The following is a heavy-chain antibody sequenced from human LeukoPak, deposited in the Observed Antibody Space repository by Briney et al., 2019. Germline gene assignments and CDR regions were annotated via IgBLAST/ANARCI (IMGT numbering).Heavy chain of an antibody. CDR2: IWYDGSNK. D-gene: IGHD4-23*01. J-gene: IGHJ4*02. V-gene: IGHV3-33*01. CDR1: GFTFSSYG. CDR3: ARDDGIGGPFDY. Sequence: GRSLRLSCAASGFTFSSYGMHWVRQAPGKGLEWVAVIWYDGSNKYYADSVKGRFTISRDNSKNTLYLQMNSLRAGDTAVYYCARDDGIGGPFDYWGQGTLVTVSS.